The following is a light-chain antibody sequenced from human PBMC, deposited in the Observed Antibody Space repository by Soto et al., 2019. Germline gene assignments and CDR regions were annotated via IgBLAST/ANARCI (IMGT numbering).Light chain of an antibody. CDR2: RDS. CDR1: SSSIGSNH. V-gene: IGLV1-47*01. Sequence: QSVLTQPPSASGTPGQRVTISCSESSSSIGSNHIYWYQQLPGTAPKLLIYRDSQRPSGVPDRFSGSKSGTSASLAISGLRSEDEADYYCSSYTSSSTLYVFGTGTKLTVL. CDR3: SSYTSSSTLYV. J-gene: IGLJ1*01.